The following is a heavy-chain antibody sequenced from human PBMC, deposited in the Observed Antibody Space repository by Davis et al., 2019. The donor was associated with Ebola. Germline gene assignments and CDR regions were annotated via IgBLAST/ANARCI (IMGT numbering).Heavy chain of an antibody. Sequence: ASVKVSCKASGYTFTGYYMHWVRQAPGQGLEWMGWINPNSGGTNYAQKFQGRVTMTRDTSISTAYMELSRLRSDDTAVYYCAREGYYGSGSYGFDPWGQGTLVTVSS. CDR2: INPNSGGT. V-gene: IGHV1-2*02. CDR1: GYTFTGYY. CDR3: AREGYYGSGSYGFDP. D-gene: IGHD3-10*01. J-gene: IGHJ5*02.